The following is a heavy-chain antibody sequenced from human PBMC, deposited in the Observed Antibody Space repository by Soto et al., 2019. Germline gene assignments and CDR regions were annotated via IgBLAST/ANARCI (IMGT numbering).Heavy chain of an antibody. CDR2: INHSGST. CDR1: GGSFSGYY. J-gene: IGHJ4*02. Sequence: SETLSLTRAVYGGSFSGYYWSWIRQPPGKGLEWIGEINHSGSTNYNPSLKSRVTISVDTSKNQFSLKLSSVTAADTAVYYCARGYGSGSDYWGQGTLVTVSS. V-gene: IGHV4-34*01. CDR3: ARGYGSGSDY. D-gene: IGHD3-10*01.